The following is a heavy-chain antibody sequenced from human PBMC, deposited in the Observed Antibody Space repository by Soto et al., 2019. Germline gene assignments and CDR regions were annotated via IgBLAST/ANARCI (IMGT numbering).Heavy chain of an antibody. CDR2: INDISNAI. V-gene: IGHV3-48*04. CDR3: ARVRPTTFSADL. CDR1: GFTFTDHS. Sequence: EVQLVESGGGLVQPGGSLRLSCTASGFTFTDHSMNWVRHAPGKGLEWLSYINDISNAIHYADSVKGRFAMSRDNAKKSVFLQMNSLRVEDTGVYYCARVRPTTFSADLWGQGTVVTVSS. J-gene: IGHJ3*01. D-gene: IGHD5-12*01.